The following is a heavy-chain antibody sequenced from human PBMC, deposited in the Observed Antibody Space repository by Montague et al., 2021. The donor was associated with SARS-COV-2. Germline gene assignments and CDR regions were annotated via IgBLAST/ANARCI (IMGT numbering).Heavy chain of an antibody. D-gene: IGHD3-10*01. CDR2: INHSGTS. V-gene: IGHV4-34*01. Sequence: SETLSLTCAVYGGSFTENFWTWIRQPPGKGLEWIGEINHSGTSNYNASLRSRVTISIDTAKNQFSLRLSALAAADTAVYYCARGRSTRVRGVIFTSYYYYYYGIDVWGQGSTVTVS. CDR3: ARGRSTRVRGVIFTSYYYYYYGIDV. CDR1: GGSFTENF. J-gene: IGHJ6*02.